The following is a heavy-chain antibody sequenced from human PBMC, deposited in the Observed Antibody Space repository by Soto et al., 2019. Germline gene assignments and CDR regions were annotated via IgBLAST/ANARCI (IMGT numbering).Heavy chain of an antibody. CDR2: MNPNSGNT. V-gene: IGHV1-8*01. D-gene: IGHD4-17*01. CDR3: ASSRGTTVTTPYYYGMDV. CDR1: GYTYTSYD. Sequence: ASVKVCCKASGYTYTSYDINWVRQATGQGLEWMGWMNPNSGNTGYAQKFQGRVTITGDTSASTAYMELSSLRSEDTAVYYCASSRGTTVTTPYYYGMDVWGQGTTVTVSS. J-gene: IGHJ6*02.